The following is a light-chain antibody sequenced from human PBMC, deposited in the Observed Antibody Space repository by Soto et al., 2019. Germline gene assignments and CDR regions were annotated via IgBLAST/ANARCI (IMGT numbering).Light chain of an antibody. Sequence: IQLTQSPSFLSASVGDRVAITCRASQGISSYLAWYQQKPGKAPKLLIYAASTLQSGVPLRFSGSGSGTEFTLTISSLQPDDFATYYCQQYNSYSPAFGQGTKVDIK. CDR2: AAS. CDR3: QQYNSYSPA. CDR1: QGISSY. V-gene: IGKV1-9*01. J-gene: IGKJ1*01.